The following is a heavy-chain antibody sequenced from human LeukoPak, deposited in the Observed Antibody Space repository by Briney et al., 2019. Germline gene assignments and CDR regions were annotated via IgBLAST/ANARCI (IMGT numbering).Heavy chain of an antibody. Sequence: GGSLRLSCAASGFTFSSFDMHWVRHPTGQGLEWVATIGTASDTYYPGSVEGRFTLSRDNAKNSLYLQMNSLTAGDTAVYYCARGPPRGKYYYMDVWGKGTTVTVSS. CDR3: ARGPPRGKYYYMDV. CDR2: IGTASDT. D-gene: IGHD1-1*01. V-gene: IGHV3-13*01. J-gene: IGHJ6*03. CDR1: GFTFSSFD.